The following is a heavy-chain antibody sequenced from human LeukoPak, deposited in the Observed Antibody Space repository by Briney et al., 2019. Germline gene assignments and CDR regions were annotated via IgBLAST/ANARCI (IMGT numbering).Heavy chain of an antibody. J-gene: IGHJ4*02. CDR3: AYSGYDTPFDY. D-gene: IGHD5-12*01. Sequence: SETLCLTCTVSGGSISSYYWSWIRQPAGKGLEWIGRIYTSGSTNYNPSLKSRVTMSVDTSKNQFSLKLSSVTAADTAVYYCAYSGYDTPFDYWGQGALVTVSS. V-gene: IGHV4-4*07. CDR1: GGSISSYY. CDR2: IYTSGST.